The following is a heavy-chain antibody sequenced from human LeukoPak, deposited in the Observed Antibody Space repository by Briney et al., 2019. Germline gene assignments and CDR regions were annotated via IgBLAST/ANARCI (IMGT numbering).Heavy chain of an antibody. CDR2: INPSGGST. J-gene: IGHJ4*02. D-gene: IGHD4-23*01. V-gene: IGHV1-46*01. CDR3: ARDPSREIYGGLYFDY. CDR1: GYTFSTYY. Sequence: ASVKASCKASGYTFSTYYMHWVRQAPGQGLEWMGIINPSGGSTSYAQKFQGRLTMSRDTSTSTAYMELRSLRSDDTAVYYCARDPSREIYGGLYFDYWGQGTLVTVSS.